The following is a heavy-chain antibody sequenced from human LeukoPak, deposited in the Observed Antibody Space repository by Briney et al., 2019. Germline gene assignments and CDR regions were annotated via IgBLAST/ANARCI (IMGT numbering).Heavy chain of an antibody. CDR1: GFTFSNYE. Sequence: GGSLRLSCAASGFTFSNYEMSWVRQAPGRGLDWVSTISDSGSSKYYADSVKGRFTISRDNSKNTLYLKMNSLRVEDTATYYGAKEDGNYGSGRYYDFDYWGQGTLVTVSS. CDR3: AKEDGNYGSGRYYDFDY. CDR2: ISDSGSSK. D-gene: IGHD3-10*01. J-gene: IGHJ4*02. V-gene: IGHV3-23*01.